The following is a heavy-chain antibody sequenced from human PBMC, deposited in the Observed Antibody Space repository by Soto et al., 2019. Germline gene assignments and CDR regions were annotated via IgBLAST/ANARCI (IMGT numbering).Heavy chain of an antibody. Sequence: GASVKVSCKASGYAFTSYDINWVRQATGQGLEWMGWMNPNSGNTGYAQKFQGRVTMTRNTSISTAYMELSSLRSEDTAVYYCARARDYDFWSGYPQDYYMDVWGKGTTVTVSS. CDR3: ARARDYDFWSGYPQDYYMDV. V-gene: IGHV1-8*01. D-gene: IGHD3-3*01. CDR1: GYAFTSYD. CDR2: MNPNSGNT. J-gene: IGHJ6*03.